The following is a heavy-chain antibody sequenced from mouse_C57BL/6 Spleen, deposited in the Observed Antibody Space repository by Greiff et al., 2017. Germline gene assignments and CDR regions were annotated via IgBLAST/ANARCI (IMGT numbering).Heavy chain of an antibody. D-gene: IGHD1-1*01. J-gene: IGHJ2*01. CDR1: GYSFTDYN. Sequence: EVQVVESGPELVKPGASVKISCKASGYSFTDYNMNWVKQSNGKSLEWIGVINPNYGTTSYNQKFKGKATLTVDQSSSTAYMQLNSLTSEDSAVYYCARASLTTVVATYGDYFDYWGQGTTLTVSS. CDR3: ARASLTTVVATYGDYFDY. CDR2: INPNYGTT. V-gene: IGHV1-39*01.